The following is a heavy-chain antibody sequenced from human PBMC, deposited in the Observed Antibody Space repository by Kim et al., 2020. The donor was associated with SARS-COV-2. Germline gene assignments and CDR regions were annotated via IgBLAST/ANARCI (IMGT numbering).Heavy chain of an antibody. CDR1: GFTFSSFW. V-gene: IGHV3-74*01. D-gene: IGHD2-2*01. J-gene: IGHJ4*01. CDR3: AKPDCTTASCHFYYF. CDR2: INGDGSST. Sequence: GGSLRLSCAASGFTFSSFWMHWVRQAPGKGLVWVSGINGDGSSTKYAYSVTGRFTITIANAKNTLYLQMKRMRADTTATAYCAKPDCTTASCHFYYF.